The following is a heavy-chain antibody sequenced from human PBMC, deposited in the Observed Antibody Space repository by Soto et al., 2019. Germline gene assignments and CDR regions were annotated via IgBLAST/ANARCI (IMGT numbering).Heavy chain of an antibody. CDR3: ARGGVGYYDSSGYRNWFDP. Sequence: PAGSLRLSCAASGFTLSSYEMHWVRQATGKGLEWVSAIGTAGDAYYPGSVKGRFTISRENAKNSLYLQMNSLRAGDTDVYYCARGGVGYYDSSGYRNWFDPWGQGTLVTVSS. D-gene: IGHD3-22*01. V-gene: IGHV3-13*01. CDR1: GFTLSSYE. CDR2: IGTAGDA. J-gene: IGHJ5*02.